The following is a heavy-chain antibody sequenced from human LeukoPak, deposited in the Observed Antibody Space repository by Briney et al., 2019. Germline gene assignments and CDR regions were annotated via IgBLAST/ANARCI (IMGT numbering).Heavy chain of an antibody. J-gene: IGHJ4*02. CDR1: GGSISSSSYY. V-gene: IGHV4-39*07. CDR3: ARDRHGYNYFDY. Sequence: SETLSLTCTVSGGSISSSSYYWGWIRQPPGKGLEWIGSIYYSGSTYYNPSLKSRVTISVDTSKNQFSLNLTSVTAADTAVYYCARDRHGYNYFDYWGQGTLVTVSS. D-gene: IGHD5-24*01. CDR2: IYYSGST.